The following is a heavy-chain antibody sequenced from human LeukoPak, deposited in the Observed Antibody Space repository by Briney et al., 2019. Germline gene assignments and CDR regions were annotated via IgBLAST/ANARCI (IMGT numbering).Heavy chain of an antibody. Sequence: SETPSLTCTVSGGSISSYYWSWIRQPPGKGLEWIGYIYYSGSTNYNPSLKSRVTISVDTSKNQFSLKLSSVTAADTAVYYCARDSDSSGYDYLDYWGQGTLVTVSS. J-gene: IGHJ4*02. CDR2: IYYSGST. CDR3: ARDSDSSGYDYLDY. CDR1: GGSISSYY. V-gene: IGHV4-59*01. D-gene: IGHD3-22*01.